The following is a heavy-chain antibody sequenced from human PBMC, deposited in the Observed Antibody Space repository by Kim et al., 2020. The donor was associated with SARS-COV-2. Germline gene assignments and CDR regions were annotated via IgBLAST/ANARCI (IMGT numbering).Heavy chain of an antibody. CDR3: AKTSPSSIAARPGDY. CDR2: ISGSGGST. V-gene: IGHV3-23*01. Sequence: GGSLRLSCAASGFTFSSYAMSWVRQAPGKGLEWVSAISGSGGSTYYADSVKGRFTISRDNSENTLYLQMNSLRAEDTAVYYCAKTSPSSIAARPGDYWGQGTLVTVSS. D-gene: IGHD6-6*01. J-gene: IGHJ4*02. CDR1: GFTFSSYA.